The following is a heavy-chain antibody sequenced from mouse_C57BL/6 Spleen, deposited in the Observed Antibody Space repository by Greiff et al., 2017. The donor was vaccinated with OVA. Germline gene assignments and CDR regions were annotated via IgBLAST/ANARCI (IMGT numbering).Heavy chain of an antibody. Sequence: EVKLVESGPELVKPGASVKISCKASGYSFTGYYMHWVKQSHGNILDWIGYIYPYNGVSSYNQKFKGKATLTVDKSSSTAYMELRSLTSEDSAVYYCARSPYDYDEGYYFDYWGQGTTLTVSS. CDR3: ARSPYDYDEGYYFDY. V-gene: IGHV1-31*01. CDR1: GYSFTGYY. D-gene: IGHD2-4*01. J-gene: IGHJ2*01. CDR2: IYPYNGVS.